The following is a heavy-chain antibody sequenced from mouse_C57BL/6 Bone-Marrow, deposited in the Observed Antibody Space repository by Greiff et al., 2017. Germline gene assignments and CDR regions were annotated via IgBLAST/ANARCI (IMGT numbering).Heavy chain of an antibody. D-gene: IGHD2-4*01. CDR1: GFTFSDYY. J-gene: IGHJ4*01. CDR2: INYDGSST. V-gene: IGHV5-16*01. Sequence: DVQLVEPEGGLVQPGSSMKLSCTASGFTFSDYYMPWVRQVPEKGLEWVANINYDGSSTYYLDSLKSRFTLSRDKAYNTLYMQLSSLKSEDTAAYYCARICYEYDGRVRYAMDYWGQGTSVTVSS. CDR3: ARICYEYDGRVRYAMDY.